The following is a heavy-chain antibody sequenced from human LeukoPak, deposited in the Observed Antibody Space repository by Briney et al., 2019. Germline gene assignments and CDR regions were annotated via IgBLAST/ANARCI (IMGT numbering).Heavy chain of an antibody. CDR1: GGSISSYY. Sequence: SETLSLTCTVSGGSISSYYWSWIRQPPGKGLEWIGYIYYSGSTYYNPSLKSRVTISVDTSKNQFSLKLSSVTAADTAVYYCATLGQWLVGDYWGQGTLVTVSS. D-gene: IGHD6-19*01. CDR2: IYYSGST. V-gene: IGHV4-59*04. J-gene: IGHJ4*02. CDR3: ATLGQWLVGDY.